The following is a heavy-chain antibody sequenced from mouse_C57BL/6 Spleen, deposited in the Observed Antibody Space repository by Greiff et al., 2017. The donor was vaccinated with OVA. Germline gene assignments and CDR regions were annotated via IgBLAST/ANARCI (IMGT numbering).Heavy chain of an antibody. CDR3: ASGGTRVYFDY. V-gene: IGHV1-80*01. J-gene: IGHJ2*01. CDR1: GYAFSSYW. D-gene: IGHD3-3*01. CDR2: IYPGDGDT. Sequence: QVQLKESGAELVKPGASVKISCKASGYAFSSYWMNWVKQRPGKGLEWIGQIYPGDGDTNYNGKFKGKATLTADKSSSTAYMQLSSLTSEDSAVYFCASGGTRVYFDYWGQGTTLTVSS.